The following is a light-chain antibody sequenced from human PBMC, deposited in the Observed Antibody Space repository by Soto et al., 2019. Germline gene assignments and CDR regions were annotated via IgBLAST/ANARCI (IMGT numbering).Light chain of an antibody. J-gene: IGKJ3*01. CDR1: QSVSSRY. Sequence: EIVLTQSPGTLSLSPGERATLSCRASQSVSSRYLAWYQQKPGQAPRLLIYDASYSAPGIPDRFSGSVSGTDFTLTISRLEPEDFAVYYCKQYGSSYTFGPGTKVDIK. CDR3: KQYGSSYT. V-gene: IGKV3-20*01. CDR2: DAS.